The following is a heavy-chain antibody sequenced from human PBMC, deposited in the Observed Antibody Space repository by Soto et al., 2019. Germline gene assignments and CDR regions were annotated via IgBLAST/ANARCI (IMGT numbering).Heavy chain of an antibody. V-gene: IGHV3-30*18. J-gene: IGHJ4*02. CDR3: AKDLLAYGDYLETSFDY. D-gene: IGHD4-17*01. Sequence: PGGSLRLSCAASGFTFSSYGMHWVRQAPGKGLEWVAVISYDGSNKYYADSVKGRFTISRDNSKNTLYLQMNSLRAEDTAVYYCAKDLLAYGDYLETSFDYWGQGTLVTVSS. CDR1: GFTFSSYG. CDR2: ISYDGSNK.